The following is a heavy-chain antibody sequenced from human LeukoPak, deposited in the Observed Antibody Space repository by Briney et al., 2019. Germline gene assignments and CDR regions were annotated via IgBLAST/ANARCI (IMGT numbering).Heavy chain of an antibody. D-gene: IGHD6-19*01. J-gene: IGHJ4*02. V-gene: IGHV3-30*04. Sequence: PGGSLRLSCAASGFTFSSYEMNWVRQAPGKGLEWVAVISYDGSNKYYADSVKGRFTISRDNSKNTLYLQMNSLRAEDTAVYYCARDSSGSRTFDYWGQGTLVTVSS. CDR1: GFTFSSYE. CDR3: ARDSSGSRTFDY. CDR2: ISYDGSNK.